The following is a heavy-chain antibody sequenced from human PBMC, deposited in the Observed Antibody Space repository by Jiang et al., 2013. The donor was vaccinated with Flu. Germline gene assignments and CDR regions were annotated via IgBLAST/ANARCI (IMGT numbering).Heavy chain of an antibody. CDR3: ARLPRGLVLEALIGMDV. J-gene: IGHJ6*02. D-gene: IGHD2-8*01. CDR2: IYPGDSDT. V-gene: IGHV5-51*03. CDR1: GYSFTSYW. Sequence: VQLVESGAEVKKPGESLKISCKGSGYSFTSYWIGWVRQMPGKGLEWMGIIYPGDSDTRYSPSFQGQVTISADKSISTAYLQWSSLKASDTAMYYCARLPRGLVLEALIGMDVWGQGTTVTVSS.